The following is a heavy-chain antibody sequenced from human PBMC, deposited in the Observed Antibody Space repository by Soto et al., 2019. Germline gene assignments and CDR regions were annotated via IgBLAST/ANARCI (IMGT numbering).Heavy chain of an antibody. CDR1: GFTFNTYV. CDR3: ARTFYSESGGYYY. Sequence: GGSLRLSCAASGFTFNTYVMTWVRQAPGKWLEWVSSISGSAGSTFCADSVKGRFTVSRDTSKNTLYLQMNNLRADDTAEYYCARTFYSESGGYYYWGQGALVTVSS. D-gene: IGHD3-22*01. J-gene: IGHJ4*02. CDR2: ISGSAGST. V-gene: IGHV3-23*01.